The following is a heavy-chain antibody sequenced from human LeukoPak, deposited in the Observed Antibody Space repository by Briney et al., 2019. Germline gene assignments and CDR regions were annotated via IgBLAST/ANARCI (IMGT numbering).Heavy chain of an antibody. CDR1: GFTFSSYS. CDR3: ARTMVRVNAFDI. V-gene: IGHV3-21*01. CDR2: ISSSSSYI. Sequence: GGSLRLSCAASGFTFSSYSMNWVRQAPGKGLEWVSSISSSSSYIYYADSVKGRFTISRDNAKNSLYLQMNSLRAEDTAVYYCARTMVRVNAFDIWGQGTMVTVSS. D-gene: IGHD3-10*01. J-gene: IGHJ3*02.